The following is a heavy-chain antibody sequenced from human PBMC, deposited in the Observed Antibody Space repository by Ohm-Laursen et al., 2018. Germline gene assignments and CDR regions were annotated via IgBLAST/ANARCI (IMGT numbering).Heavy chain of an antibody. D-gene: IGHD1-26*01. CDR3: ARWSGSYGGGWFDP. J-gene: IGHJ5*02. CDR2: IYHSEST. Sequence: TLSLTCTVSGGSISSGGYYWSWIRQHPVKGLEWIGYIYHSESTYYNPSLNGRVTMSLDTSKNQFSLKLRSVTAADTALYYCARWSGSYGGGWFDPWGQGTLVTVSS. V-gene: IGHV4-31*03. CDR1: GGSISSGGYY.